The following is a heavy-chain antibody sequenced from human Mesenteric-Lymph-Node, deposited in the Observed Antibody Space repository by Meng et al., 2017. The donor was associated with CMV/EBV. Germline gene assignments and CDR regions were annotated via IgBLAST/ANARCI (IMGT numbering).Heavy chain of an antibody. V-gene: IGHV3-30*02. CDR3: AKDQGDIVATVSWGIFFFGMDV. D-gene: IGHD5-12*01. J-gene: IGHJ6*02. CDR1: GFTFSHYG. Sequence: GGPLRLSCAASGFTFSHYGMHWVRQAPGKGLEWVAFTRFDGSNKYYPDSVRGRFTISRDNSKNTLYLHMSGLRPEDTAVYYCAKDQGDIVATVSWGIFFFGMDVWGQGTTVTVSS. CDR2: TRFDGSNK.